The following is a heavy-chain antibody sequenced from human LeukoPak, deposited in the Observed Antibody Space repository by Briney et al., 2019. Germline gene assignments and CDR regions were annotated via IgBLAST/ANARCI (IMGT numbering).Heavy chain of an antibody. D-gene: IGHD2-8*01. CDR3: AREHHSTNEGTVAFDI. CDR2: IIPIFGTA. Sequence: ASVKVSCKASGGTFSSYAISWVRQAPGQGLDWMGGIIPIFGTANYAQKFQGRVTITADQSTSTAYMELSSLRSEDTAVYYCAREHHSTNEGTVAFDIWGQGTMVTVSS. V-gene: IGHV1-69*13. J-gene: IGHJ3*02. CDR1: GGTFSSYA.